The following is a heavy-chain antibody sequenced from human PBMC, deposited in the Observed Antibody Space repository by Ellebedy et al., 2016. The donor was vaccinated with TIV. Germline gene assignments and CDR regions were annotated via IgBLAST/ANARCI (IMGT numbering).Heavy chain of an antibody. J-gene: IGHJ2*01. Sequence: ESLKISCTVSGGSISRSSSYWGWIRQPPGKGLEWIGNIFDTGSTYYNPSLKSRAIISVDTSKNQFSLNLSSMTAADTAVYYCARSLMIFSFDKCYFDFWGRGTLVTVSS. CDR2: IFDTGST. CDR1: GGSISRSSSY. CDR3: ARSLMIFSFDKCYFDF. D-gene: IGHD3/OR15-3a*01. V-gene: IGHV4-39*01.